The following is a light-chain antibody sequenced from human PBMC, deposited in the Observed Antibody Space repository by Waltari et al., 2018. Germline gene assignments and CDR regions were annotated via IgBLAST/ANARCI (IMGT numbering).Light chain of an antibody. CDR3: SSQSSDNVVL. Sequence: QSALTQPASVSGSPGQSITIPCTGTSSDVGGYNSVSWYQDHPGPAPKVIIYDVSDRPSGISERFSGSKSGNTASLTISGLQAEDEADYYCSSQSSDNVVLFGGGTKLTVL. V-gene: IGLV2-14*03. CDR2: DVS. CDR1: SSDVGGYNS. J-gene: IGLJ2*01.